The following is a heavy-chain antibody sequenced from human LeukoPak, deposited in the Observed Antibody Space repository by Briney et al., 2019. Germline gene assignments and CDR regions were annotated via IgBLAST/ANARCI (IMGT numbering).Heavy chain of an antibody. CDR2: ISGSGDST. CDR3: AKGAPLAGDWFDP. V-gene: IGHV3-23*01. J-gene: IGHJ5*02. Sequence: GGSLRLSCAASGFTFNSDAMSWVRQAPGKGLEWVSAISGSGDSTYYADSVKGRFTISRDNSKNTLYLQMNSLRAEDTALYYCAKGAPLAGDWFDPRGQGTLVTVSS. D-gene: IGHD3-10*01. CDR1: GFTFNSDA.